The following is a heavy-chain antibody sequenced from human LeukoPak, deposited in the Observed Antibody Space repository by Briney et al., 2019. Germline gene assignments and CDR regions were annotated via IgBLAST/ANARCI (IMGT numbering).Heavy chain of an antibody. D-gene: IGHD3-10*01. CDR2: MNPNSGNT. Sequence: GASVKVSCKASGYTFTSYDINWVRQATGQGLEWMGWMNPNSGNTGYAQKFQGRVTMTRNTSISTAYMDLSSLRSEDTAVYYCARGRYYGSGSYYKNWFDPWGQGTLVTVSS. CDR1: GYTFTSYD. V-gene: IGHV1-8*01. CDR3: ARGRYYGSGSYYKNWFDP. J-gene: IGHJ5*02.